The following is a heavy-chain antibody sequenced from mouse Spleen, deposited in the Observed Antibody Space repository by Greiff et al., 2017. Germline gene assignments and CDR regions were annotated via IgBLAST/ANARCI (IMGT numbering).Heavy chain of an antibody. Sequence: EVQLQQSGPELVKPGASVKISCKASGYSFTGYFMNWVMQSHGKSLEWIGRINPYNGDTFYNQKFKGKATLTVDKSSSTAHMELRSLASEDSAVYYCARRFSSYAMDYWGQGTSVTVSS. CDR2: INPYNGDT. V-gene: IGHV1-20*02. CDR3: ARRFSSYAMDY. CDR1: GYSFTGYF. J-gene: IGHJ4*01.